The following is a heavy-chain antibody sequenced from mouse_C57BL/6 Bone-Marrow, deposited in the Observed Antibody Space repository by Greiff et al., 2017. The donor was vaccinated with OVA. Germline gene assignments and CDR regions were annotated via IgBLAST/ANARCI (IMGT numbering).Heavy chain of an antibody. J-gene: IGHJ4*01. CDR3: AGWGSGYVMDY. CDR1: GYTFTSYW. D-gene: IGHD3-2*02. CDR2: IHPNSGST. V-gene: IGHV1-64*01. Sequence: QVQLQQPGAELVKPGASVKLSCKASGYTFTSYWMHWVKQRPGQGLEWIGMIHPNSGSTNYNEKFKSKATLTVDKSSSTAYMQLSSLTSEDSAVYYCAGWGSGYVMDYWGQGTSVTVSS.